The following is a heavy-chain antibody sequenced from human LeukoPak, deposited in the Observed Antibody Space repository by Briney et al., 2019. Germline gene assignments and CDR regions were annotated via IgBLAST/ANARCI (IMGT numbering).Heavy chain of an antibody. CDR3: ATYGSGSYLFDY. V-gene: IGHV1-2*02. CDR2: INPNSGGT. Sequence: ASVTVSCKASGYTLITYYMHWVRQAPGQGLEWMGWINPNSGGTNYVQKFEGRVTMTRDTSISTAYMELSRLKSDDTAVYYCATYGSGSYLFDYWGQGTLVTVSS. CDR1: GYTLITYY. D-gene: IGHD3-10*01. J-gene: IGHJ4*02.